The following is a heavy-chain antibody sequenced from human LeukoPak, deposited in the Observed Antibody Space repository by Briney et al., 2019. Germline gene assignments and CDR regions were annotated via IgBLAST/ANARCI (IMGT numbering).Heavy chain of an antibody. J-gene: IGHJ3*02. V-gene: IGHV1-69*13. D-gene: IGHD3-16*01. CDR2: IIPIFGTA. CDR1: GGTFSSYA. CDR3: ARLIWAGPDAFDI. Sequence: SVKVSCKASGGTFSSYAISWVRQAPGQGLEWMGGIIPIFGTANYAQKFQGRVTITADESTSTAYMELSSLRSEDTAVYYCARLIWAGPDAFDIWGQGTMVTVSS.